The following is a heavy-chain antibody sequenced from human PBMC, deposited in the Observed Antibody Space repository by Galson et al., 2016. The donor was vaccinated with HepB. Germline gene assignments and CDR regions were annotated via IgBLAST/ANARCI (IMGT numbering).Heavy chain of an antibody. J-gene: IGHJ6*02. CDR3: ARDGYQYTMDV. CDR2: IKYDGSEK. CDR1: EFIFSNYW. V-gene: IGHV3-7*03. Sequence: SLRLSCAASEFIFSNYWMSWVRQAPGRGLEWVANIKYDGSEKYYVDSVKGRFTISRDNAKNSLYLQMSRLRAEDTAMYYCARDGYQYTMDVWGQGTTVTVSS. D-gene: IGHD5-18*01.